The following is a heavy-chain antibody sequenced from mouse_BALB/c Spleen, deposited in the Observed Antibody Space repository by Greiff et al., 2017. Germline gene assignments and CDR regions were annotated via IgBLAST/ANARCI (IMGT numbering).Heavy chain of an antibody. Sequence: EVQLQQSGAELVKPGASVKLSCTASGFTIKDTYMHWVKQRPEQGLEWIGRIDPANGNTKYDPKFQGKATITADPSSNTAYLQLSSLTSEDTAVYYCARYYYGYGCAYWGQGTLVTVSA. J-gene: IGHJ3*01. CDR1: GFTIKDTY. CDR3: ARYYYGYGCAY. D-gene: IGHD1-2*01. V-gene: IGHV14-3*02. CDR2: IDPANGNT.